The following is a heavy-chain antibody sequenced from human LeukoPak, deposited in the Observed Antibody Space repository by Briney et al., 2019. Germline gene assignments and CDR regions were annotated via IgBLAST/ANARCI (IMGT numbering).Heavy chain of an antibody. V-gene: IGHV4-4*07. J-gene: IGHJ4*02. CDR2: IYTSGTT. CDR3: AREDYYDSSGFYYFDY. CDR1: GGSISSYY. D-gene: IGHD3-22*01. Sequence: PSETLSLTCTVSGGSISSYYWSWIRQPAGKGLEWIGRIYTSGTTNYNPSLKSRVTISVDKSKHQFSLKLSSVTAADTAVYYCAREDYYDSSGFYYFDYWGQGTLVTVSS.